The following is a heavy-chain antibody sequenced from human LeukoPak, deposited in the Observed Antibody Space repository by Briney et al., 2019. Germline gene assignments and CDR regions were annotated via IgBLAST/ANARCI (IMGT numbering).Heavy chain of an antibody. CDR3: ARAVSLTTIYYYGMDV. CDR2: ISYDGSNK. Sequence: PGGSLRLSCAASGFTFSSYAMHWVRQAPGKGLEWVAVISYDGSNKYYADSVKGRFTISRDNSKNTLYLQMNSLRAEDTAVYYCARAVSLTTIYYYGMDVWGQGTTLTVSS. CDR1: GFTFSSYA. J-gene: IGHJ6*02. D-gene: IGHD4-17*01. V-gene: IGHV3-30-3*01.